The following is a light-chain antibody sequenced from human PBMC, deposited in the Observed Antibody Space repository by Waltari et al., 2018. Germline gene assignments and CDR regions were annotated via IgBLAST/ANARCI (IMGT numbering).Light chain of an antibody. CDR1: QSVLYNSDNRNF. V-gene: IGKV4-1*01. CDR2: WAS. J-gene: IGKJ2*01. Sequence: DIVLTQSPDSLAVSLGERATINCKSSQSVLYNSDNRNFVAWDQQKPGHPPKLLIYWASTRESGVPDRFSGSGSATDFTLTISSLQAEDVAVYYCHQYYSTPQTFGQGTKLEIK. CDR3: HQYYSTPQT.